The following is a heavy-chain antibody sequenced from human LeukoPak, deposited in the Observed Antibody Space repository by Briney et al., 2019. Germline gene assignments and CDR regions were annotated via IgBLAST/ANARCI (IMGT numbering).Heavy chain of an antibody. Sequence: GGSLRLSCAASGFTFSNYNMNWVRQAPGKGLEWVSSISGSANYIYYAESVKGRFTISRDNAKNSLYLQMSSLRAEDTAVYYCARDEIGTGWYNCWGQGTLVTVSS. CDR3: ARDEIGTGWYNC. V-gene: IGHV3-21*01. CDR1: GFTFSNYN. CDR2: ISGSANYI. J-gene: IGHJ4*02. D-gene: IGHD6-19*01.